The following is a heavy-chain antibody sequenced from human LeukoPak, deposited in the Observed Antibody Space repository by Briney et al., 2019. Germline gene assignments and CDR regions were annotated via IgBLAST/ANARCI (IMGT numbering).Heavy chain of an antibody. Sequence: TGGSLRLSCAASGFTFSNAWMSWIRQPPGKGLEWIGEINHSGYTNYNPSLKSRVTISVDTSKKQFSLKLDSVTAADTAIYYCARIWPDLWGRGILVSVSS. J-gene: IGHJ2*01. D-gene: IGHD3-10*01. CDR2: INHSGYT. CDR3: ARIWPDL. CDR1: GFTFSNAW. V-gene: IGHV4-34*01.